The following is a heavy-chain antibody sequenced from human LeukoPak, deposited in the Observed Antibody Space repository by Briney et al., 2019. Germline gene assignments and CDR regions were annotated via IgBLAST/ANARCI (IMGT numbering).Heavy chain of an antibody. CDR2: INHSGST. Sequence: SETLSLTCAIYGGSFSGYYWSWIRQPPGKGLEWIGEINHSGSTNYNPSLKSRVTISVDTSKNQFSLKLSSVTAADTAVYYCARVRRVAVAVSHTYYYYYYMDVWGKGTTVTVSS. V-gene: IGHV4-34*01. D-gene: IGHD6-19*01. CDR3: ARVRRVAVAVSHTYYYYYYMDV. CDR1: GGSFSGYY. J-gene: IGHJ6*03.